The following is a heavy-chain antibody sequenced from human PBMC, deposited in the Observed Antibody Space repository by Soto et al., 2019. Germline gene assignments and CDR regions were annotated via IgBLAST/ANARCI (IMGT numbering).Heavy chain of an antibody. CDR2: ISYDGSNK. J-gene: IGHJ4*02. Sequence: GGSRRRSWAASGFTFSRYVMHWVRQAPGKGLEWVAVISYDGSNKYYADSVKGRFTISRDNSKNTLYLQMNSLRAEDTAVYYCAKEALGYCSSTSCGFFDYWGQGTLVTVSS. D-gene: IGHD2-2*01. CDR3: AKEALGYCSSTSCGFFDY. CDR1: GFTFSRYV. V-gene: IGHV3-30*18.